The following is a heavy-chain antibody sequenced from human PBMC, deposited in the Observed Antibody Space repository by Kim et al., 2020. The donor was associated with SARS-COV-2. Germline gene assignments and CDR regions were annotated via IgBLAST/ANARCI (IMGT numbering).Heavy chain of an antibody. D-gene: IGHD3-22*01. J-gene: IGHJ5*02. Sequence: SETLSLTCTVSGGSISSGGYYWSWIRQHPGKGLEWIGYIYYSGSTYYNPSLKSRVTRSVDTSKNQFSLKLSSVTAADTAVYYCARNIGITMIVVVTGWFDPWGREPWSPSPQ. CDR3: ARNIGITMIVVVTGWFDP. V-gene: IGHV4-31*03. CDR2: IYYSGST. CDR1: GGSISSGGYY.